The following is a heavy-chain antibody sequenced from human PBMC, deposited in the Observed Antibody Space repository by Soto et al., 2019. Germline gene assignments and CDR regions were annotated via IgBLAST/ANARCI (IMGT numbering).Heavy chain of an antibody. CDR1: GFTFSSYG. D-gene: IGHD3-22*01. V-gene: IGHV3-30*18. Sequence: GGSLRLSCAASGFTFSSYGMHWVRQAPGKGLEWVAVISYDGSNKYYADSVKGRFTISRDNSKNTLYLQMNSLRAEDTAVYYCAKEDYYDSSGYYRRVGPIDYWGQGTLVTSPQ. CDR2: ISYDGSNK. CDR3: AKEDYYDSSGYYRRVGPIDY. J-gene: IGHJ4*02.